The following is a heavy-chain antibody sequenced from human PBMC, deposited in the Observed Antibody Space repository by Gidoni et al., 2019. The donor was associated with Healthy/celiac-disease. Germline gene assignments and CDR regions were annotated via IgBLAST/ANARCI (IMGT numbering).Heavy chain of an antibody. V-gene: IGHV4-34*01. D-gene: IGHD6-13*01. CDR2: INHSGST. CDR3: ARGSGIAAAGKNFYYFDY. J-gene: IGHJ4*02. Sequence: QVQLQQWGAGLLKPSETLSLTCAVHGGSFSGYYWSWIRQPPGKGLEWIGEINHSGSTNYNPSLKSRVTISVDTSKNQFSLKLSSVTAADTAVYYCARGSGIAAAGKNFYYFDYWGQGTLVTVSS. CDR1: GGSFSGYY.